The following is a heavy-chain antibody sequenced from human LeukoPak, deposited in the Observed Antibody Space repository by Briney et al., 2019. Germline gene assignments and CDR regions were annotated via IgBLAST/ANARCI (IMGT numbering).Heavy chain of an antibody. V-gene: IGHV4-34*01. CDR3: ARQKAYGSGSYAPYYFDY. CDR2: VNQSGST. D-gene: IGHD3-10*01. J-gene: IGHJ4*02. CDR1: GGSFSGYY. Sequence: SETLSLTCVVYGGSFSGYYWIWIRQPPGKGLEWIGEVNQSGSTNYNPSLKSRVTISVDTSKNQFSLKLSSVTAADTAVYYCARQKAYGSGSYAPYYFDYWGQGTQVTVSS.